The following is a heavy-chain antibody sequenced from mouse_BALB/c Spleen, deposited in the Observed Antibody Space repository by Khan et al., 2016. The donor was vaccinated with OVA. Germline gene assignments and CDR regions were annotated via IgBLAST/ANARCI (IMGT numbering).Heavy chain of an antibody. V-gene: IGHV3-2*02. CDR2: IKYSGIT. CDR3: ARSGTISTVVDTDFDF. Sequence: EVQLQESGPGLVKPSQSLSLTCTVTGYSITSDYAWNWIRQFPGNRLEWMGYIKYSGITSYNPSLKSRISITRDTSKNQFFLQLNSVTTEDTATYYGARSGTISTVVDTDFDFWGQGTTLTVSS. CDR1: GYSITSDYA. D-gene: IGHD1-1*01. J-gene: IGHJ2*01.